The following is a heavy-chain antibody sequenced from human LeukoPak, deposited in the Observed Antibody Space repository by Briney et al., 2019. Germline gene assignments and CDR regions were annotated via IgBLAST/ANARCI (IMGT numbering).Heavy chain of an antibody. J-gene: IGHJ6*03. CDR3: ARTTEGYCSSASCFGFSYSYYMDV. Sequence: SETLSLTCTVSGYSISSGYFWGWMRQPPGKGLEWIGSIYRSGSRYYNPSVKSRVTISVDTSKNQFSLKLNSVTAADTAVYYCARTTEGYCSSASCFGFSYSYYMDVWGKGTTVTISS. D-gene: IGHD2-2*01. V-gene: IGHV4-38-2*02. CDR2: IYRSGSR. CDR1: GYSISSGYF.